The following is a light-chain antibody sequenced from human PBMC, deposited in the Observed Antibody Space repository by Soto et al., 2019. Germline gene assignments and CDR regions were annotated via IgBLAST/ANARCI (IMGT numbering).Light chain of an antibody. J-gene: IGKJ2*02. V-gene: IGKV1-39*01. CDR3: QRSYSTPRT. Sequence: DIQMTQSPSSLSVSVGDRVTITCRASQSIVSYLNWYQQKLGKAPKLLIYTASNLQRGVPSRFSGSGAGTDFTLTISNLQPEDFATYYCQRSYSTPRTFGQGTKLDIK. CDR2: TAS. CDR1: QSIVSY.